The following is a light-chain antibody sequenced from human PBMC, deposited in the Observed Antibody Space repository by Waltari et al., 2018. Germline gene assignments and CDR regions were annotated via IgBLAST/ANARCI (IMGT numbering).Light chain of an antibody. CDR2: DAS. Sequence: IRMTQFPSSFPASTGDRVTITCQASQDISNYLNWYQQKPGKAPKLLIYDASNLETGVPSRFSGSGSGTDFTFTISSLQPEDIATYYCQQYESSIFTFGPGTKVDIK. J-gene: IGKJ3*01. CDR1: QDISNY. CDR3: QQYESSIFT. V-gene: IGKV1-33*01.